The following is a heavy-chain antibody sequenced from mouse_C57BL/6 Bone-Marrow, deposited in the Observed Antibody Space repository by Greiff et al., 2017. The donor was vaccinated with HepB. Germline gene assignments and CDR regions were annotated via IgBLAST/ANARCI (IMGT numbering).Heavy chain of an antibody. J-gene: IGHJ2*01. Sequence: EVHLVESGGGLVKPGGSLKLSCAASGFTFSSYTMSWVRQTPEKRLEWVATISSGGGNTYYPDSVKGRFTISRDNAKNSLYLQMSSLRSEDTALYYCVRGGNFDYWGQGTTLTVSS. CDR1: GFTFSSYT. V-gene: IGHV5-9*03. CDR2: ISSGGGNT. CDR3: VRGGNFDY.